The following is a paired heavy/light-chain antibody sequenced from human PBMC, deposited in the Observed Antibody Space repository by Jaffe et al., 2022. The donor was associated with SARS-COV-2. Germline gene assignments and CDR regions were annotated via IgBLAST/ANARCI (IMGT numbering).Heavy chain of an antibody. J-gene: IGHJ3*02. V-gene: IGHV3-21*01. CDR2: ISSTSNYI. Sequence: EVQLVESGGGLVKPGGSLRLSCAASGFTFITYSMTWVRQAPGKGLEWVSSISSTSNYIYYADSVKGRFTISRDNAQNSVSLQMDSLRVEDTAVYYCVRPRPGWAFDIWGQGTVVTVSS. CDR1: GFTFITYS. CDR3: VRPRPGWAFDI.
Light chain of an antibody. J-gene: IGKJ5*01. V-gene: IGKV3-15*01. CDR3: QQYDNWPPLT. CDR2: AAS. CDR1: QSVSVN. Sequence: EIVMTQSPVTLSVSPGETATLSCRASQSVSVNLAWYQQKPGQAPRLLIYAASTRATGIPARFSGSGTGTEFTLTISSLQSEDFAVYYCQQYDNWPPLTFGQGTRLDIK.